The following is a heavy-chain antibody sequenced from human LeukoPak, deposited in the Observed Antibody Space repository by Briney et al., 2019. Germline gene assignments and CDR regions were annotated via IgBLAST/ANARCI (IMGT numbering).Heavy chain of an antibody. Sequence: GGSLRLSCAASGFTFSSYGMHWVRQAPGKGLEWVAVIWYDGSNKYYADSVKGRFTISRDNSKNTLYLQMNSLRAEDTAVYYCARDRGYYDSSGYYYARYYFDHWGQGTLVTVSS. CDR2: IWYDGSNK. J-gene: IGHJ4*02. D-gene: IGHD3-22*01. CDR1: GFTFSSYG. CDR3: ARDRGYYDSSGYYYARYYFDH. V-gene: IGHV3-33*01.